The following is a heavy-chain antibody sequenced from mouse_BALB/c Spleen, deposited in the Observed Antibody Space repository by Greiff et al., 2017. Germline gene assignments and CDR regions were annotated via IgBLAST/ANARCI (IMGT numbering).Heavy chain of an antibody. CDR3: ARSGDGYYGAY. V-gene: IGHV1-69*01. D-gene: IGHD2-3*01. CDR2: IDTSDSYT. J-gene: IGHJ3*01. Sequence: QVQLQQPGAELVMPGASVKMSCKASGYTFTDYWMHWVKQRPGQGLEWIGAIDTSDSYTSYNQKFKGKATLTVDESSSTAYMQLSSLTSEDSAVYYCARSGDGYYGAYWGQGTLVTVSA. CDR1: GYTFTDYW.